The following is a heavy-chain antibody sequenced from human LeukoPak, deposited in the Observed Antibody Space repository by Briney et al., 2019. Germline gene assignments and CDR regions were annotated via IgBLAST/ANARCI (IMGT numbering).Heavy chain of an antibody. D-gene: IGHD3-22*01. J-gene: IGHJ4*02. Sequence: SETLSLTCTVSGGSISSSSYYWGWIRQPPGKGLEWIGSIYYSGSTYYNPSLKSRVTISVDTSKNQFSLRLSSVTAADTAVYYCAREVDYYDTSDYFPLGYWGQGTLVTVSS. CDR3: AREVDYYDTSDYFPLGY. V-gene: IGHV4-39*07. CDR2: IYYSGST. CDR1: GGSISSSSYY.